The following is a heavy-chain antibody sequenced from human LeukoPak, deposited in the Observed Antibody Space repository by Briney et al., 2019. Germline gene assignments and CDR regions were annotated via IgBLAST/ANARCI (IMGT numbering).Heavy chain of an antibody. V-gene: IGHV3-53*01. D-gene: IGHD6-19*01. CDR2: IYSSGST. Sequence: EGSLRLSCAGSGFIVSDSYTSWVRQGPGKGLEWVSAIYSSGSTDYADSVRGRFTIARDTSKNMVYLQMNSLTAEDTAAYYCARRTGAAPGEFFLHWGQGTLVTVSS. CDR1: GFIVSDSY. CDR3: ARRTGAAPGEFFLH. J-gene: IGHJ1*01.